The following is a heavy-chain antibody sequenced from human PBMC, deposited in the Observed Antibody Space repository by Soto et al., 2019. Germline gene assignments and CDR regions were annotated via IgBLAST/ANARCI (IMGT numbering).Heavy chain of an antibody. CDR3: AKDAVYNDGLWLMDH. J-gene: IGHJ4*02. D-gene: IGHD2-21*01. Sequence: LRLSCTASGLPHSSFAMMWVREAPGKGLECVSGIYGSGRGIEYADSVKSRFTISRDNSKNTVYLQMTDLRADDTAVYYCAKDAVYNDGLWLMDHWGQGTKVTVYS. V-gene: IGHV3-23*05. CDR2: IYGSGRGI. CDR1: GLPHSSFA.